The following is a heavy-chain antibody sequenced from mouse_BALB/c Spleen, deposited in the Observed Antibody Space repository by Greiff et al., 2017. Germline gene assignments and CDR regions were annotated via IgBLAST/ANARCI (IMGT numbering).Heavy chain of an antibody. V-gene: IGHV1-18*01. CDR1: GYTFTDYN. CDR2: INPNNGGT. D-gene: IGHD2-3*01. J-gene: IGHJ1*01. CDR3: ARSYDTDWYFDV. Sequence: EVQLQQSGPELVKPGASVKISCKASGYTFTDYNMDWVKQSHGKSLEWIGDINPNNGGTIYNQKFKGKATLTVDKSSSTAYMELRSLTSEDTAVYYCARSYDTDWYFDVWGAGTTVTVSS.